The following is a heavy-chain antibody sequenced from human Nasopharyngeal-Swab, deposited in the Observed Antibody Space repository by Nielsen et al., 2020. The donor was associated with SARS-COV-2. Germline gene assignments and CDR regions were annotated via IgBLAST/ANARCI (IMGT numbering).Heavy chain of an antibody. CDR2: IKSDGSST. J-gene: IGHJ4*02. CDR3: ARAYYFDS. Sequence: GESLKISCAASGFTFSSYWMHWVRQAPGKGLVWVARIKSDGSSTSYADSVQGQFTISRDNAKTTLYLKMNSLRAEDTAVYYCARAYYFDSWGQGTLVTVSS. CDR1: GFTFSSYW. V-gene: IGHV3-74*01.